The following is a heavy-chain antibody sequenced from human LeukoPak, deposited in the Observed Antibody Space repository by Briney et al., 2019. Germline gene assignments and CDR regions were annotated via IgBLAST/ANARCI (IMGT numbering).Heavy chain of an antibody. Sequence: GASVKVSCKASGYTFTDYNIHWVRQAPGQGLEWMGWISPNSGGTNYAQKCQGRVTITRDTSITTAYMELSRLRSDDTAMYYCTVWFGELTHWGQGTLVTVSS. D-gene: IGHD3-10*01. J-gene: IGHJ4*02. CDR3: TVWFGELTH. CDR1: GYTFTDYN. V-gene: IGHV1-2*02. CDR2: ISPNSGGT.